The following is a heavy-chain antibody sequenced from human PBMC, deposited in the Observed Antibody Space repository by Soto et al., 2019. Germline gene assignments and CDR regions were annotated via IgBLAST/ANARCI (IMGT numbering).Heavy chain of an antibody. CDR1: GGSISSGGYS. CDR2: IYASGST. V-gene: IGHV4-30-2*01. J-gene: IGHJ5*02. CDR3: ARDTGRSHYSYFNP. Sequence: PSETLYLTCAVSGGSISSGGYSWSWIRQPPGRGLEWIGYIYASGSTYYNPSLSSRVTISIDRSKNQFSLMLAYVTAADTAVYFCARDTGRSHYSYFNPWGQGNLVTGSS. D-gene: IGHD5-18*01.